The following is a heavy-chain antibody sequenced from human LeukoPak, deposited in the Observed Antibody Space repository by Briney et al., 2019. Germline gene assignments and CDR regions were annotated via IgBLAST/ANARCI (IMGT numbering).Heavy chain of an antibody. CDR3: ARVACGGSCYSAVDWFDP. V-gene: IGHV3-7*01. CDR1: GFTFTTYW. CDR2: IKQDGSEK. Sequence: GESLRLSCAASGFTFTTYWMSWVRQAPGKGLEWVANIKQDGSEKYYVDSVKGRFTISRDNAKNSLYLQMNSLRAEDTAVYYCARVACGGSCYSAVDWFDPWGQGTLVTVSS. D-gene: IGHD2-15*01. J-gene: IGHJ5*02.